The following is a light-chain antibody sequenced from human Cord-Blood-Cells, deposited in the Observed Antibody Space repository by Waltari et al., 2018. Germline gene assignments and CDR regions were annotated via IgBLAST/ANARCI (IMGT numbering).Light chain of an antibody. Sequence: ELVSTHSPATLSFSPGERATLPCRASQSVSSSYLAWYQQKPGQAPRLLIYGASSRATGIPDRFSGSGSGTDFTLTISRLEPEDFAVYYCQQYGSSPYSFGQGTKLEIK. CDR2: GAS. CDR3: QQYGSSPYS. CDR1: QSVSSSY. V-gene: IGKV3-20*01. J-gene: IGKJ2*03.